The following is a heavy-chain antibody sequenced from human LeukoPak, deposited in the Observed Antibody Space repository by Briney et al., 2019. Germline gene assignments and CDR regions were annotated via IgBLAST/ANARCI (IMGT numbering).Heavy chain of an antibody. Sequence: PGGSLRLSCAASGFTFSSYGMHWVRQAPGKGLEWVAAIWYDGSNEYYADSVRGRFTISRDNSKNTLYLQANSLRAEDTAVYYCARDLIPTTSHFEYWGQGTPVTVSS. V-gene: IGHV3-33*01. D-gene: IGHD2-2*01. J-gene: IGHJ4*02. CDR3: ARDLIPTTSHFEY. CDR2: IWYDGSNE. CDR1: GFTFSSYG.